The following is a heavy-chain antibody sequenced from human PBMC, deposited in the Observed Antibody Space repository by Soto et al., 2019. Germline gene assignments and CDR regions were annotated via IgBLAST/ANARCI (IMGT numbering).Heavy chain of an antibody. CDR3: ARLGSIVVVAATDY. V-gene: IGHV3-30*04. CDR2: ISNDGNNK. D-gene: IGHD2-15*01. CDR1: GFAFISYA. J-gene: IGHJ4*02. Sequence: PGGSLRLSCAASGFAFISYAMHWVRQAPGKGLEGVAVISNDGNNKYYADSVKGRFTISRDNAKNTLYLQMDSLRAEDTALYFCARLGSIVVVAATDYWGQGTLVTVSS.